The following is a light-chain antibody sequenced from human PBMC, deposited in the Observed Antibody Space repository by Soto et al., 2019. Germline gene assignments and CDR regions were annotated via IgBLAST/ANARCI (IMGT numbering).Light chain of an antibody. CDR3: QNYNSAPRT. J-gene: IGKJ1*01. CDR1: QGISND. Sequence: DIQMTQSPSSLSASIGDRVTISCRASQGISNDLAWYQQKPGKVPYLRIYAASTSHSGVPSRFRGSGSGTDFTLTISSLQPEDVATYYCQNYNSAPRTFGQGTKVDIK. V-gene: IGKV1-27*01. CDR2: AAS.